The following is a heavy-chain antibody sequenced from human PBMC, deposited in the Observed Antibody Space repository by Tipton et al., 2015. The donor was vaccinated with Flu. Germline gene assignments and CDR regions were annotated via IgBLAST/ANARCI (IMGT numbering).Heavy chain of an antibody. CDR1: GGSINRSHYY. D-gene: IGHD6-19*01. CDR2: IYHSGST. J-gene: IGHJ6*02. Sequence: TLSLTCTVSGGSINRSHYYWGWIRQPPGKGLEWIGSIYHSGSTFYHPSLKSRVTISVDTSKNQFSLKLSSVTAADTAVYYCAGDGGVGSGWSYSGGNYYYGMDDWGQETTVIVSS. CDR3: AGDGGVGSGWSYSGGNYYYGMDD. V-gene: IGHV4-39*07.